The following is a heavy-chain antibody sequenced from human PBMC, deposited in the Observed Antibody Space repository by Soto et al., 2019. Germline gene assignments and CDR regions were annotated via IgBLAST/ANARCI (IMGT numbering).Heavy chain of an antibody. J-gene: IGHJ4*02. CDR2: INPILSMS. CDR3: ATSYGSGYRAFDS. V-gene: IGHV1-69*02. CDR1: GDTFNFYS. Sequence: QVQWVQSGADVQRPGSSVRVSCKASGDTFNFYSINWVRQAPGLGLQWMGRINPILSMSNYAPRFQGRVTMTADKSTSTDYMELSSLRSEDTAMYYCATSYGSGYRAFDSWGQGALVTVSS. D-gene: IGHD3-10*01.